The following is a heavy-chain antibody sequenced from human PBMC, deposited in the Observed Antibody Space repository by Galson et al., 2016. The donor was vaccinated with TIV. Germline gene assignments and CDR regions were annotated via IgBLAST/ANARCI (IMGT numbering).Heavy chain of an antibody. CDR2: IDTDGTTT. J-gene: IGHJ1*01. CDR1: GISVNNDW. D-gene: IGHD3-16*01. CDR3: VRDRLGWH. V-gene: IGHV3-74*01. Sequence: LRLSCAASGISVNNDWMHWVRQSPEKGLVWVARIDTDGTTTYYADPVKGRFSISRDNAKNTVYLQMNNLIADDTAVYYCVRDRLGWHWGQGTLVTVSS.